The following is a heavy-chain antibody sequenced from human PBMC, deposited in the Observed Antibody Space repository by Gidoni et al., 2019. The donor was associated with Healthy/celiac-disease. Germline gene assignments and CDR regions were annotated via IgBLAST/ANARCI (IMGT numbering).Heavy chain of an antibody. CDR2: IYWDDDK. V-gene: IGHV2-5*02. Sequence: QITFTDSGPTLVTPTQTLTLTSTFSGFPSRTRGLAVVWIRQPQGKALEWLTLIYWDDDKRYSPSQKGRLTNTKDTSKNQMVLTKNNMDPVDTATYYCAHSLNRLEVAVAGTSSTYFDYWGQGTLVTVSS. J-gene: IGHJ4*02. D-gene: IGHD6-19*01. CDR3: AHSLNRLEVAVAGTSSTYFDY. CDR1: GFPSRTRGLA.